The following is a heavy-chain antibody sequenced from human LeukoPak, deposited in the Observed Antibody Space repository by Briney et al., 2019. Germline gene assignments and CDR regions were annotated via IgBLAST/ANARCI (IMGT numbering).Heavy chain of an antibody. CDR2: INPSSGGT. Sequence: AAVKVSCKASGYTFTGYYMHCGRQALGQGLGWVGWINPSSGGTNYAKKFQGRVTMTRETSISTAYMELSRLRSDDTALNYCARDPDDYGDDGWFDPWGQGTLVTVSS. CDR1: GYTFTGYY. D-gene: IGHD4-17*01. J-gene: IGHJ5*02. CDR3: ARDPDDYGDDGWFDP. V-gene: IGHV1-2*02.